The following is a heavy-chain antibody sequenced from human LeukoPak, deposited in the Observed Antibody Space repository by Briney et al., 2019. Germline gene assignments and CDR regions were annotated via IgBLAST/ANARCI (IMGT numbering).Heavy chain of an antibody. V-gene: IGHV3-23*01. Sequence: GGSLRLSCAASGFTFSSYAMSWVRQAPGKGLEWVSAISGSGGSTYYADSVKGRFTISRDNSKNTLYLQMNSLRAEDTAVYYCAKTPNYDFWSGYSYYFDYWGQGTLVTVSS. J-gene: IGHJ4*02. CDR3: AKTPNYDFWSGYSYYFDY. CDR1: GFTFSSYA. CDR2: ISGSGGST. D-gene: IGHD3-3*01.